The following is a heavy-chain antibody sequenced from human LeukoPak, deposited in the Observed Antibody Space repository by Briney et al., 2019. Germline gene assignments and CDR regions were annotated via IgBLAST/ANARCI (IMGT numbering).Heavy chain of an antibody. V-gene: IGHV3-30-3*01. Sequence: PGGSLRLSCAASGFTFSSYAMHWVRQAPGKGLEWVAVISYDGSNKYYADSVKGRFTISRDNAKNSLYLQMNSLRAEDTAVYYCARGGGYYDSSGEGAFDIWGQGTMVTVSS. CDR2: ISYDGSNK. J-gene: IGHJ3*02. D-gene: IGHD3-22*01. CDR1: GFTFSSYA. CDR3: ARGGGYYDSSGEGAFDI.